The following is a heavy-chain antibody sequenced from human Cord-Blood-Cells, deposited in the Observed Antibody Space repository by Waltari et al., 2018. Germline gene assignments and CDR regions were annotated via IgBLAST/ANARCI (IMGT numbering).Heavy chain of an antibody. V-gene: IGHV3-48*03. CDR2: ISSSGSTI. J-gene: IGHJ4*02. CDR1: GFTFRTYE. CDR3: ARDGVLLWFGELFDY. Sequence: EVQLVESGGGLVQPCGFLRPCCAASGFTFRTYEINWVRQAPGKGLEWVSYISSSGSTIYYADSVKGRFTISRDNAKNSLYLQMNSLRAEDTAVYYCARDGVLLWFGELFDYWGQGTLVTVSS. D-gene: IGHD3-10*01.